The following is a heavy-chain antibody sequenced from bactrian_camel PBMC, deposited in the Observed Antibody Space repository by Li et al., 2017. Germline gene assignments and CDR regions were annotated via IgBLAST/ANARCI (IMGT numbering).Heavy chain of an antibody. CDR2: ISTGNGRT. CDR1: GDKYTSNC. Sequence: HVQLVESGGGSVQVGGSLRLSCEVPGDKYTSNCIGWFRQVEGKDREAVAGISTGNGRTSYAAFVKGRFTISQNSAKNTLYLQMNEMKSKDTAMYYCAKTEYGGNWWAIGSWGQGTQVTVS. J-gene: IGHJ6*01. V-gene: IGHV3S1*01. CDR3: AKTEYGGNWWAIGS. D-gene: IGHD6*01.